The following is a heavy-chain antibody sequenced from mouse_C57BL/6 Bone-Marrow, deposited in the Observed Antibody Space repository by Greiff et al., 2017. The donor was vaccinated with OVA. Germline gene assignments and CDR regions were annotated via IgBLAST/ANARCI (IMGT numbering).Heavy chain of an antibody. J-gene: IGHJ3*01. Sequence: QVQLQQSGAELARPGASVKLSCKASGYTFTSYWMHWVKQRPGQGLEWIGEIDPSDSYTNYNQKFKGKSTLTVDKSSSTAYMQLSSLTSEDSAVYYCATYYGSSYGCAYWGQGTLVTVSA. CDR2: IDPSDSYT. V-gene: IGHV1-69*01. CDR1: GYTFTSYW. D-gene: IGHD1-1*01. CDR3: ATYYGSSYGCAY.